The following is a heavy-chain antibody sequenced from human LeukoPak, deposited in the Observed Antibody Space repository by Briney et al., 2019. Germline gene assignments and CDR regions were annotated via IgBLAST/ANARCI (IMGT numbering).Heavy chain of an antibody. D-gene: IGHD3-9*01. Sequence: ASVKVSCKASGYTFTSYGISWVRQAPGQGLEWMGWISAYNGNTYYAQKLQGRVTMTTDTSTSTAYMELRSLRSDDTAVYHCARGGYDILTGSYYFDYWGQGTLVTVSS. CDR3: ARGGYDILTGSYYFDY. CDR1: GYTFTSYG. V-gene: IGHV1-18*01. J-gene: IGHJ4*02. CDR2: ISAYNGNT.